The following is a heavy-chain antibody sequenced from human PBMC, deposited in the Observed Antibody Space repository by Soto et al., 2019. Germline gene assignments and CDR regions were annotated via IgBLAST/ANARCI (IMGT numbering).Heavy chain of an antibody. V-gene: IGHV3-30*18. CDR1: GFTFSSYG. J-gene: IGHJ3*02. CDR2: ISYDGSNK. D-gene: IGHD4-17*01. Sequence: GSLRLSCAASGFTFSSYGMHWVRQAPGKGLEWVAVISYDGSNKYYADSVKGRFTISRDNSKNTLYLQMNSLRAEDTAVYYCAKLRSYGDYDAFDIWGQGTMVTVSS. CDR3: AKLRSYGDYDAFDI.